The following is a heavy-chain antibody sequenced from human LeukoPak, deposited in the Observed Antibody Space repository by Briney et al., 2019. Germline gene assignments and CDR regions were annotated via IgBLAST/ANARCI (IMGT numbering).Heavy chain of an antibody. D-gene: IGHD2-15*01. CDR3: ARARGDMGAFDI. CDR2: VIPILGLA. J-gene: IGHJ3*02. V-gene: IGHV1-69*04. Sequence: ASVTVSCKASGSTFSSYAISWVRQAPRQGLEWIGRVIPILGLANYAQKFQGRVTITADKSTSTAYMELSSLRSEDTAVYYCARARGDMGAFDIWGQGTMVTVSS. CDR1: GSTFSSYA.